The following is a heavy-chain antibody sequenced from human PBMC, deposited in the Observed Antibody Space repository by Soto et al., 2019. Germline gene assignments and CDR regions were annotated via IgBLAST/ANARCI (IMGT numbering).Heavy chain of an antibody. CDR3: ARDKGGYSLF. CDR1: GGSISSYY. J-gene: IGHJ4*02. V-gene: IGHV4-59*01. Sequence: SETLSLTCTVSGGSISSYYWSWIRQPPGKGLEWIGYIYYSGSTNYNPSLKSRVTISVDTSKNQFSLKLSSVTAADTAVYYCARDKGGYSLFWGQGTLVTVSS. CDR2: IYYSGST. D-gene: IGHD5-18*01.